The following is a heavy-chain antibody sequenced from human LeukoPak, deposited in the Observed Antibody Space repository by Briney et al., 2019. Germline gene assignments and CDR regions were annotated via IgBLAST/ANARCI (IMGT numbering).Heavy chain of an antibody. Sequence: ASVKVSCKASGYTFTSYYMHWVRQATGQGLEWMGWMNPNSGNTGYAQKFQGRVTITRNTSISTAYMELSSLRSEDTAVYYCASGWVAGTEDYWGQGTLVTVSS. J-gene: IGHJ4*02. CDR2: MNPNSGNT. CDR1: GYTFTSYY. D-gene: IGHD6-19*01. V-gene: IGHV1-8*03. CDR3: ASGWVAGTEDY.